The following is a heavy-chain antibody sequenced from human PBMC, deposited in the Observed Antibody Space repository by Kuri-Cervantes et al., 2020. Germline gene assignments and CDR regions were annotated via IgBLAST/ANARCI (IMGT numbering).Heavy chain of an antibody. CDR1: GGSISSSSYY. CDR2: IYHSGST. Sequence: SETLSLTCTVSGGSISSSSYYWGWIRQPPGKGLEWIGSIYHSGSTYYNPSLKSRVTISVDRSKNQFSLKLSSVTAADTAVYYCARDYGGNSLLTFLDYWGQGTLVTVSS. J-gene: IGHJ4*02. V-gene: IGHV4-39*07. CDR3: ARDYGGNSLLTFLDY. D-gene: IGHD4-23*01.